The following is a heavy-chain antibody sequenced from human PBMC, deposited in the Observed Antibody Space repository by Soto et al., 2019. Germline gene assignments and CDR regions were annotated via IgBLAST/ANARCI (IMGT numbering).Heavy chain of an antibody. V-gene: IGHV4-31*03. CDR3: ARAVTGTTKPTTFWFDP. J-gene: IGHJ5*02. Sequence: SETLSLTCTVSGGSISSGGYYWSWIRQHPGKGLEWIGYIYYSGSTYYNPSLKSRVTISVDTSKNQFSLKLSSVTAADTAVYYCARAVTGTTKPTTFWFDPWGQGTLVTVSS. CDR2: IYYSGST. D-gene: IGHD1-20*01. CDR1: GGSISSGGYY.